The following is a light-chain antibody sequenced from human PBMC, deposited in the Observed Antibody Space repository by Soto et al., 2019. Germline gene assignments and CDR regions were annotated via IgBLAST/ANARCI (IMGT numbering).Light chain of an antibody. J-gene: IGKJ5*01. V-gene: IGKV3-11*01. CDR2: DAS. CDR1: QSVSSY. CDR3: QQRSNPIT. Sequence: EIVLTQSPATLSLSPGERATLSCRASQSVSSYLAWYPQKPGQAPRLLIYDASNRATGIPARFSGSGSGTDFTLTISSLEPEDFAVYYCQQRSNPITFGQGTRLE.